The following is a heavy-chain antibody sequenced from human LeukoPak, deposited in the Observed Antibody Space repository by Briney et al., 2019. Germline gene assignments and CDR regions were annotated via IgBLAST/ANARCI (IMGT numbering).Heavy chain of an antibody. J-gene: IGHJ4*02. CDR1: GYTLNELS. V-gene: IGHV1-24*01. D-gene: IGHD6-19*01. CDR3: AMSTGSSGWYYFDY. CDR2: FDPEDGET. Sequence: ASVKVSCKVSGYTLNELSMHWVRQPPGKGHEWRGGFDPEDGETIYAQKFQGRVTMTEDTSTDTAYMELSSLRSEDTAVYYCAMSTGSSGWYYFDYWGEGTLVTVSS.